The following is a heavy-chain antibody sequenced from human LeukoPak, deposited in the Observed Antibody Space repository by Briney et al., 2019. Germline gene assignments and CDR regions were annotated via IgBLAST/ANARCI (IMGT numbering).Heavy chain of an antibody. CDR3: AREILAPGKTHDY. Sequence: PGGSLRLSCAASGFTFSSYNMNWVRQAPGKGLEWVSSITSGSSYIYYADSVKGRFTISRDNAKNTLFLQINSLRAEDTAVYYCAREILAPGKTHDYWGQGTLVTVSS. CDR2: ITSGSSYI. J-gene: IGHJ4*02. V-gene: IGHV3-21*01. CDR1: GFTFSSYN.